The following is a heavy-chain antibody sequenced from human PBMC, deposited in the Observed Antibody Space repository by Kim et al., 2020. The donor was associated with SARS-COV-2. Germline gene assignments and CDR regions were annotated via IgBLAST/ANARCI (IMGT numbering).Heavy chain of an antibody. V-gene: IGHV2-70*01. Sequence: SGPTLVNPTQTLTLTCTFSGFSVSTSGMCVSWIRQPPGKALEWLALIVWDDDKYYSTSLKTRLTISQDTSKNQVVLTMTNMDPVDTATYYCARMRCSGIYYGYFDLWGRGTLVTVSS. CDR2: IVWDDDK. CDR3: ARMRCSGIYYGYFDL. J-gene: IGHJ2*01. CDR1: GFSVSTSGMC. D-gene: IGHD1-26*01.